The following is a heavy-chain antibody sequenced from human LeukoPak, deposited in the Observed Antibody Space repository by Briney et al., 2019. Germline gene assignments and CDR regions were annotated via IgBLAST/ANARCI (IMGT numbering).Heavy chain of an antibody. CDR3: ARHSYGSGSYSNWFDP. D-gene: IGHD3-10*01. J-gene: IGHJ5*02. V-gene: IGHV4-39*01. CDR1: GGSISSSNY. CDR2: NYYSGTT. Sequence: PSETLSLTCTVSGGSISSSNYWGWIRPPPGKGLEWIGTNYYSGTTYHNPPLKSRATISVDTSKNQFSLKLNSVTAADTAVYYCARHSYGSGSYSNWFDPWGQGSLVTVSS.